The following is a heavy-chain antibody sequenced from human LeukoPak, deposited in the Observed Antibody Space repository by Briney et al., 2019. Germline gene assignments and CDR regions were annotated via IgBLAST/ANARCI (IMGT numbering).Heavy chain of an antibody. Sequence: PGGSLRLSWAASGSTLRNYDMRWVRQFPGGGREWVSAIGIADDTHYPDSVKGRFTISRENAKSSLYLQMNSLRDGDPAGYYCVRGGIQVSGIDAFDIWGQGTMVTVSS. CDR2: IGIADDT. V-gene: IGHV3-13*01. J-gene: IGHJ3*02. CDR1: GSTLRNYD. D-gene: IGHD5/OR15-5a*01. CDR3: VRGGIQVSGIDAFDI.